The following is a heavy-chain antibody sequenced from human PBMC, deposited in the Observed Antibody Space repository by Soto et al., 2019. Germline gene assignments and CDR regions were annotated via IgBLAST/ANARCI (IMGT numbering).Heavy chain of an antibody. J-gene: IGHJ4*02. V-gene: IGHV3-30-3*01. CDR3: ARGPGYSGYDSRPFDY. CDR2: ISYDGSNK. CDR1: GFTFSSYA. Sequence: QVQLVESGGGVVQPWRSLRLSCAASGFTFSSYAMHWVRQAPGKGLEWVAVISYDGSNKYYADSVKGRFTISRDNAKNTLYLQMNSLRAEDTAVYYCARGPGYSGYDSRPFDYWGQGTLVTVSS. D-gene: IGHD5-12*01.